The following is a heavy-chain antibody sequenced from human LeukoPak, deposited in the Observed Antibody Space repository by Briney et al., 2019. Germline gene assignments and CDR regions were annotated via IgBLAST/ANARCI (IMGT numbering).Heavy chain of an antibody. Sequence: GESLQISCQGSGYSFTSYWIGWVRQMPGKGLEWMGIIYPGDSDTRYSPSFQGQVTISADKSISTAYLQWSSLKASDTTMYYCATTKGYGSGSYPGPYYFDYWGQGTLVTVSS. D-gene: IGHD3-10*01. V-gene: IGHV5-51*01. CDR2: IYPGDSDT. J-gene: IGHJ4*02. CDR1: GYSFTSYW. CDR3: ATTKGYGSGSYPGPYYFDY.